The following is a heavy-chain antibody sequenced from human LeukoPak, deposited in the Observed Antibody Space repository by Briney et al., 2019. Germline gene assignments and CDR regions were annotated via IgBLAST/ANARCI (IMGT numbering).Heavy chain of an antibody. CDR3: ARGGSSSFYNWFDP. D-gene: IGHD6-6*01. CDR1: GFTVSSNS. Sequence: QPGGSLRLSCTVSGFTVSSNSMSWVRQAPGKGLEWVSFIFSSTHYSDSVKGRFTISRDNSKNTLYLQMNSLRAEDTAVYYCARGGSSSFYNWFDPWGQGTLVTVSS. V-gene: IGHV3-53*01. CDR2: IFSST. J-gene: IGHJ5*02.